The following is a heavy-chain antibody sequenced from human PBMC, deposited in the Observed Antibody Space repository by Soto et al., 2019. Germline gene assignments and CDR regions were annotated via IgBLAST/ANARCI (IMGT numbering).Heavy chain of an antibody. Sequence: QLQESGPGLVKPSETLSLNCFVAGGSIGASHYFWGWIRQPPGRSLEWVGTIADSGKIYYNPSLQSRLTLSLDTSKNQFSVNLMSVTAADTAMYYCARHADTPLIKTPLAFDMWGPGTMVTVSS. CDR2: IADSGKI. CDR1: GGSIGASHYF. CDR3: ARHADTPLIKTPLAFDM. V-gene: IGHV4-39*01. J-gene: IGHJ3*02. D-gene: IGHD5-18*01.